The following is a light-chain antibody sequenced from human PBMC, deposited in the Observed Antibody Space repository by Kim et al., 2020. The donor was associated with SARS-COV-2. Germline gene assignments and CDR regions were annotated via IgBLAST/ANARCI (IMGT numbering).Light chain of an antibody. V-gene: IGLV4-69*01. CDR2: LNSDGSH. CDR1: SGHTTYA. J-gene: IGLJ3*02. Sequence: ASVKLTCNLSSGHTTYAIAWHQQQPEKGPRYLMRLNSDGSHTKGDGIPDRFSGSSSGAERHLTISSLQSEDEADYYCQTWGSGNWVFGGGTQLTVL. CDR3: QTWGSGNWV.